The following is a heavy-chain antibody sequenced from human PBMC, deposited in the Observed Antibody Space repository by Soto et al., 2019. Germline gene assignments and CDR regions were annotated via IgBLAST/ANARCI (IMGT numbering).Heavy chain of an antibody. CDR1: GFTFSSCA. V-gene: IGHV3-23*01. Sequence: EVQLLESGGGLVQPGGSLRLSCAASGFTFSSCAMGWVRQAPGKGLEWVSGISGNGGSTYYADSVKGRFTISRDTSKDTRHLPMDSLGAEDTAIYCCEKGVGDGNDYYDFWGQGTLVTVSS. D-gene: IGHD3-22*01. CDR3: EKGVGDGNDYYDF. CDR2: ISGNGGST. J-gene: IGHJ4*02.